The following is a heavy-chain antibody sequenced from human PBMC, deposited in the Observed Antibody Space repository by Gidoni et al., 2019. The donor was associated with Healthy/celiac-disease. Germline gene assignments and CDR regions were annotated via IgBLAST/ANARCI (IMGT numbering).Heavy chain of an antibody. CDR3: AIPGVVVAADTMWAFDY. CDR2: ISGSGGST. Sequence: EVQLLESGGGLVQPGGSLRLSCAASGSTFSSYAMSWVRQAPGKGLEWVSAISGSGGSTYYADSVKGRFTISRDNSKNTLYLQMNSLRAEDTAVYYCAIPGVVVAADTMWAFDYWGQGTLVTVSS. CDR1: GSTFSSYA. J-gene: IGHJ4*02. V-gene: IGHV3-23*01. D-gene: IGHD2-15*01.